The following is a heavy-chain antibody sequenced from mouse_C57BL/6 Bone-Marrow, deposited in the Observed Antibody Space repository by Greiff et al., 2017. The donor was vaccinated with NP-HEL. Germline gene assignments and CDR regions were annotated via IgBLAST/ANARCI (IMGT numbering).Heavy chain of an antibody. D-gene: IGHD2-1*01. V-gene: IGHV1-47*01. CDR2: FHPYNDDT. CDR1: GYTFTTYP. CDR3: ARGIIYYGKGTCYFDY. J-gene: IGHJ2*01. Sequence: QVQLQQSGAELVKPGASVKMSCKASGYTFTTYPIEWMKQNHGQSLEWIGNFHPYNDDTKYNEKFKGKATLTVEKSSSTVYLELSRLTSDDSAVYYCARGIIYYGKGTCYFDYWGQGTTLTVSS.